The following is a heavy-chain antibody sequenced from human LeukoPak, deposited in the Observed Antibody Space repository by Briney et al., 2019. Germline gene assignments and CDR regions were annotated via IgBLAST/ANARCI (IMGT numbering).Heavy chain of an antibody. D-gene: IGHD3-10*01. CDR2: ISGSGGST. CDR3: AEGKGSMVRRVPTS. Sequence: GGSLRLSCAASGFTFSSYSMSWVRQAPGKGLEWVSAISGSGGSTYYADSVKGWSTIARDTYKHTLFMQMTSLTAEATAVYLLAEGKGSMVRRVPTSWGQGTLVTVSS. CDR1: GFTFSSYS. J-gene: IGHJ4*02. V-gene: IGHV3-23*01.